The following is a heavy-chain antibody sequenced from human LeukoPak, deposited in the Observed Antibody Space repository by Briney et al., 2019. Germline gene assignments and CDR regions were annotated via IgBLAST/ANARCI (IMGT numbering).Heavy chain of an antibody. Sequence: GGSLRLSCAASGFTFSSYAMSWVRQAPGKGLEWVANLNQDGSVQLYGDSVRGRFTISRDNAKNSVYIQMNSLRVEDTAMYYCARDHNVADVWGQGTMVTVSS. CDR3: ARDHNVADV. V-gene: IGHV3-7*01. CDR2: LNQDGSVQ. CDR1: GFTFSSYA. J-gene: IGHJ3*01. D-gene: IGHD2-8*01.